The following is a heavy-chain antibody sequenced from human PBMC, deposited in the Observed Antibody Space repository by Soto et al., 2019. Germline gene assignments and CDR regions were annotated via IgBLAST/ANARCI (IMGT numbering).Heavy chain of an antibody. Sequence: SGTLSLTCAVYGGSFSGYYWSWIRQPPGKGLEWIGEINHSGSTNYNPSLKSRVTISVDTSKNQFSLKLSSVTAADTAVYYCARVTRSYCSSTSCYTGAYYYYYGMDVWGQGTTVTSP. J-gene: IGHJ6*02. V-gene: IGHV4-34*01. D-gene: IGHD2-2*02. CDR2: INHSGST. CDR1: GGSFSGYY. CDR3: ARVTRSYCSSTSCYTGAYYYYYGMDV.